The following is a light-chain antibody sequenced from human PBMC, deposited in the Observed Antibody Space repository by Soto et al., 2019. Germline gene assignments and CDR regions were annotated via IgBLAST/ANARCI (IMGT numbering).Light chain of an antibody. CDR1: QSVSSY. Sequence: GERATLSCRASQSVSSYLAWYQQKPGQAPRLLIYDASNRATGIPARFSGSGSGTDFTLTISSLEPEDFAVYDCQQRSNWPPITFGQGTRLEIK. J-gene: IGKJ5*01. V-gene: IGKV3-11*01. CDR2: DAS. CDR3: QQRSNWPPIT.